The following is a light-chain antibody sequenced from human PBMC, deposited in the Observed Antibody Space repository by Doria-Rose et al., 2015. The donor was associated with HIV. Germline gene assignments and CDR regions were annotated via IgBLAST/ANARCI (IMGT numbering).Light chain of an antibody. J-gene: IGLJ3*02. CDR2: TNV. V-gene: IGLV1-40*01. CDR3: QSYDLRLNDWV. Sequence: VHWYRQHPGTFPKLLIYTNVHRPSGVPDRFSGSRSGTSASLAISGLQSEDEADYYCQSYDLRLNDWVFGGGTKLTIL.